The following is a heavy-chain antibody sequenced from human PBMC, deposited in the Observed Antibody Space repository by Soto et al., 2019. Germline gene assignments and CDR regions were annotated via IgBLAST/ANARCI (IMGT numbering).Heavy chain of an antibody. D-gene: IGHD3-10*01. CDR3: VRGGHGSGSYLGSS. J-gene: IGHJ5*02. Sequence: EVQLVESGGGLAKPGGSRRLSCLPSGFTFTTFWMSWFRRAPGKGREWVANLGEEGGAQYYVDSVKGRFTISRENAKNSVYLQMDSLRAEDTAVYYCVRGGHGSGSYLGSSWGQGILVTVSS. V-gene: IGHV3-7*03. CDR2: LGEEGGAQ. CDR1: GFTFTTFW.